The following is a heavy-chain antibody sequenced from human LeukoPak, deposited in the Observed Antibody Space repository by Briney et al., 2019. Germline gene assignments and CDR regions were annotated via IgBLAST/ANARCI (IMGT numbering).Heavy chain of an antibody. CDR2: ISGGGDIT. D-gene: IGHD2-21*02. CDR1: GFNFANHA. Sequence: GGSLRLSCAASGFNFANHAMSWVRQTPGKGLEWVSAISGGGDITYYADSVKGRFTISRDNSKDTLFLQMHSLRPGDTAVYYCVREDTPSTANYWGQGTLVTISS. J-gene: IGHJ4*02. V-gene: IGHV3-23*01. CDR3: VREDTPSTANY.